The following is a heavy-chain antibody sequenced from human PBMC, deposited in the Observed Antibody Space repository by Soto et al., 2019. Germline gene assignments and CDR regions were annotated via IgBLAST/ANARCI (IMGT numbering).Heavy chain of an antibody. J-gene: IGHJ6*02. CDR3: ARNSNYVIGMDV. Sequence: ASVKVSCKASGYTFTSYAMHWVCQAPGQRLEWMGWINAGNGNTKYSQKFQGRVTITRDTSASTAYMELSSLRSEDTAVYYCARNSNYVIGMDVWGQGTTVTVSS. CDR1: GYTFTSYA. V-gene: IGHV1-3*01. CDR2: INAGNGNT. D-gene: IGHD4-4*01.